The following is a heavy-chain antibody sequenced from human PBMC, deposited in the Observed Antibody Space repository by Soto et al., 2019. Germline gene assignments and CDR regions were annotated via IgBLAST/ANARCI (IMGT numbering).Heavy chain of an antibody. CDR2: INHSGST. Sequence: SETLSLTCAVYGGSFSGYYWSWIRQPPGKGLEWIGEINHSGSTNYNPSLKSRVTISVDTSKNQFSLKLSSVTAADTAVYYCARVHVMVVAGSTFDYWGHGTLVTVSS. V-gene: IGHV4-34*01. CDR3: ARVHVMVVAGSTFDY. CDR1: GGSFSGYY. J-gene: IGHJ4*01. D-gene: IGHD6-19*01.